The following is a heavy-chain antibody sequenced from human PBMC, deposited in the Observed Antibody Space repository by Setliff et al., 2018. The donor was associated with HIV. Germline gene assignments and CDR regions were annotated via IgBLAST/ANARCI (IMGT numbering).Heavy chain of an antibody. D-gene: IGHD3-10*01. V-gene: IGHV4-34*01. CDR1: GGSFSGYY. J-gene: IGHJ4*02. CDR3: ARDTSGGY. Sequence: SETLSLTCAVYGGSFSGYYWSWIRQPPGKGLEWIGEINHSGSTNYNPSLKSRVTISVDTSKNQFSLKLSSVTAADTAVYYCARDTSGGYWGPGTLVTVS. CDR2: INHSGST.